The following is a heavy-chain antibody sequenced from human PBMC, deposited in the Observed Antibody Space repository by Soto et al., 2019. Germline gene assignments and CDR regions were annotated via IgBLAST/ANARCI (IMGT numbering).Heavy chain of an antibody. CDR1: GFTFSSYS. D-gene: IGHD3-22*01. CDR3: AKDPDSSGYSFWYFDY. V-gene: IGHV3-21*04. CDR2: ISSSSSYI. Sequence: GGSLRLSCAASGFTFSSYSMNWVRQAPGKGLEWVSSISSSSSYIYYADSVKGRFTISRDNSKNTLYLQMNSLRAEDTAVYYYAKDPDSSGYSFWYFDYWGQGTLVTVS. J-gene: IGHJ4*02.